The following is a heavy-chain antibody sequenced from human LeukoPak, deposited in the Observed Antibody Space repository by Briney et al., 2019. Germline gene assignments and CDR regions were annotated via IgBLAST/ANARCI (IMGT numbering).Heavy chain of an antibody. J-gene: IGHJ5*02. CDR2: ISTSSSYI. CDR3: VRGESVVAGNDNWFDP. D-gene: IGHD6-19*01. Sequence: GGSLRLSCAASGFTFSSYSMNWVRQAPGKGLEWGSSISTSSSYIYYADSVKGRFTISRDNAKKSLYLQMNSLRAEDTAVYYCVRGESVVAGNDNWFDPWGQGTLVTVSS. V-gene: IGHV3-21*01. CDR1: GFTFSSYS.